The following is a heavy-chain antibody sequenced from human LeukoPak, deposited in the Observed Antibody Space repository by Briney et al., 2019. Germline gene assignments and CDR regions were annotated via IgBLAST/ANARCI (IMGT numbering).Heavy chain of an antibody. CDR1: GFTFSIYA. D-gene: IGHD6-25*01. J-gene: IGHJ4*02. V-gene: IGHV3-23*01. Sequence: PGGSLRLSCAASGFTFSIYAMSWVRQAPGKGLEWVSAISGSGGSTYYTDSVKGRFTISTDNSKTTLYLQMNNLRPEDTAVYYCAKGSAAGRPYYFDYWGQGTLVTVSS. CDR2: ISGSGGST. CDR3: AKGSAAGRPYYFDY.